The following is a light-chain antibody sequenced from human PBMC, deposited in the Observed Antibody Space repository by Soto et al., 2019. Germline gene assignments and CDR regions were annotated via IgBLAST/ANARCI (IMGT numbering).Light chain of an antibody. J-gene: IGLJ2*01. Sequence: QTVVTQEPSLTESPGGTVTLTCASSTGAVTTGYYPNWFQQKPGQAPRALIYSTNNKYSWTPARFSGSLLGGKAALTLSGVQPEDEADYYCLLYYGGQLGVFGGGTKVTVL. CDR2: STN. CDR1: TGAVTTGYY. CDR3: LLYYGGQLGV. V-gene: IGLV7-43*01.